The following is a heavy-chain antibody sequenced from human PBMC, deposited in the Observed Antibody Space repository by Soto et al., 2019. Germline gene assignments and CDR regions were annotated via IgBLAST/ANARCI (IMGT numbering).Heavy chain of an antibody. J-gene: IGHJ4*02. CDR2: KYHSVSS. V-gene: IGHV4-4*02. Sequence: QVQLRESGPGLVKPSETLSLTCTVSGGSISTSQWWSWLRQPRGKGLAWIGEKYHSVSSNYNTSLKRRVTTSVDKSKNQFSLKLSSVAAAETAVYYCASKTYESKGTFDYWGQGTLVTVSS. D-gene: IGHD2-21*01. CDR3: ASKTYESKGTFDY. CDR1: GGSISTSQW.